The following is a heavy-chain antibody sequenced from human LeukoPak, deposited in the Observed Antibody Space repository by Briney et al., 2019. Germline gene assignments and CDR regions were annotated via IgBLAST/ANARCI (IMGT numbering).Heavy chain of an antibody. CDR3: ARELTPYSSTSTFDY. D-gene: IGHD2-2*01. V-gene: IGHV3-7*01. J-gene: IGHJ4*02. Sequence: GGSLRLSCAASRFTFRTYWMTWVRQAPGKGLEWVANIKQDGSEEYYVDSVKGRFTISRDNAKSSLYLQMSSLRAEDTAMYYRARELTPYSSTSTFDYWGQGTLVTVSS. CDR1: RFTFRTYW. CDR2: IKQDGSEE.